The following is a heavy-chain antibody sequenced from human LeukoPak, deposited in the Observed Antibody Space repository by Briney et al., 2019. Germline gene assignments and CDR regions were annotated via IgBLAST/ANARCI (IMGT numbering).Heavy chain of an antibody. J-gene: IGHJ4*02. D-gene: IGHD3-10*01. Sequence: PGGSLRLSCSASGFIFSSSAMHWVRQAPGNGLEYVSSITSDGGTSYYADSVRGRFTVSRDNSKDTLYLQMTSLRPEDMAVYYCVKDLAGSGDYWGQGALVTVSS. CDR1: GFIFSSSA. CDR2: ITSDGGTS. CDR3: VKDLAGSGDY. V-gene: IGHV3-64D*06.